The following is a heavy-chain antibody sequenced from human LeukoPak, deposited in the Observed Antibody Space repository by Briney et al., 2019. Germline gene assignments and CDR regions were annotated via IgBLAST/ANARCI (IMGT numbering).Heavy chain of an antibody. Sequence: GGSLRLSCAASGFTFSGSAMHWVRQASGKGLEWVGRIRSKTNNYATEYAASVKGRFTISRDDSRNTAYLQMNSLKTEDTAVYYCTRLLIGDTPTDWGQGTLVTVSS. D-gene: IGHD3-22*01. J-gene: IGHJ4*02. V-gene: IGHV3-73*01. CDR2: IRSKTNNYAT. CDR1: GFTFSGSA. CDR3: TRLLIGDTPTD.